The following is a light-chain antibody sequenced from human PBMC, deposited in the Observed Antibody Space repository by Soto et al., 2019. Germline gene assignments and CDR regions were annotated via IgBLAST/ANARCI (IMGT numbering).Light chain of an antibody. Sequence: DIQMTQSPSSLSASVRDRVTITCRASQSIVRYLNWYQQKPGEAPKLLIYAASSLQSGVPSRFSGSGSGTYFTLTISSLQPEDFGTYYCQQSYRTPQTFGPGTKVEIK. V-gene: IGKV1-39*01. CDR1: QSIVRY. CDR2: AAS. CDR3: QQSYRTPQT. J-gene: IGKJ3*01.